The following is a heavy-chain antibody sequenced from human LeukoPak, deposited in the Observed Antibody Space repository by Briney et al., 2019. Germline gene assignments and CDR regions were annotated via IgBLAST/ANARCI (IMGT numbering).Heavy chain of an antibody. J-gene: IGHJ4*02. D-gene: IGHD4-17*01. V-gene: IGHV3-30*18. CDR3: AKDASTVTLHADY. CDR1: GFTFRSYG. CDR2: LSYDGSNS. Sequence: QSGRSLRLSCAASGFTFRSYGMHWVRQAPGKGLEWVAVLSYDGSNSYYADSVKGRFTISRDNSKNTLYLQMNSLRGEDTAVYYCAKDASTVTLHADYWGQGTLVTVSS.